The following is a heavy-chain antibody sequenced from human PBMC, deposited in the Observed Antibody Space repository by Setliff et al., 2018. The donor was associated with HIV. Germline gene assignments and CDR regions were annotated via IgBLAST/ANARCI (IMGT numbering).Heavy chain of an antibody. Sequence: SETLSLTCTVSGGSISSRGYYWGWMRQPPGKGLEWIGNIYYSGSTYYNASLQSRVTISVDKSKSQFSLKLNSVTAADTAVYYCGGNGYYSIDYWGQGTLVTVSS. D-gene: IGHD3-22*01. J-gene: IGHJ4*02. CDR2: IYYSGST. V-gene: IGHV4-39*07. CDR3: GGNGYYSIDY. CDR1: GGSISSRGYY.